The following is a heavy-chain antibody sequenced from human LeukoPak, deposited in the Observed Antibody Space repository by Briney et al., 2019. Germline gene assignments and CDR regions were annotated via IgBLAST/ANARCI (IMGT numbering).Heavy chain of an antibody. D-gene: IGHD3-10*01. CDR2: IRYDGSDN. CDR1: GFTFSSYG. J-gene: IGHJ3*02. V-gene: IGHV3-30*02. CDR3: ATAPRFGNDAFDI. Sequence: GGSLRLSCAASGFTFSSYGMQWVRQAPGKGLEWVAFIRYDGSDNKYADSVKGRFTISRDNSKNTLYLHMKSLRAEDTAVYYCATAPRFGNDAFDIWGQGTMVTVSS.